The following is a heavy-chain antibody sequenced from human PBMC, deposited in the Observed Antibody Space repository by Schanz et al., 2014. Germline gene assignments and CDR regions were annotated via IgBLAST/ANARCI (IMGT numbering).Heavy chain of an antibody. D-gene: IGHD6-13*01. V-gene: IGHV3-48*01. CDR1: GFTFSSYA. Sequence: EVQLLESGGGLVQPGGSLRLSCAASGFTFSSYAMSWVRQVPGKGLEWLSYIATSSSTRHYADSVKGRVTISRDNAKNSVSLQMRRLRAEDTAVYYCAREEGWGIAAAGPKHYYYGMDVWGQGTTVTVSS. J-gene: IGHJ6*02. CDR3: AREEGWGIAAAGPKHYYYGMDV. CDR2: IATSSSTR.